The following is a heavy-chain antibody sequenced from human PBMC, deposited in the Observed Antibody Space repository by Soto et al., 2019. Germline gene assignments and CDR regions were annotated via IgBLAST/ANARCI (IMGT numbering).Heavy chain of an antibody. Sequence: PGGSLRLSCAASGFTFSSYAMSWVRQAPGKGLEWVSAISGSGGSTYYADSVKGRFTISRDNSKNTLYLQMNSLRAEDTAVYYCAKCGELRFGSIDYYYYGMDVRGQGTTVTVSS. CDR1: GFTFSSYA. J-gene: IGHJ6*02. D-gene: IGHD1-26*01. CDR2: ISGSGGST. V-gene: IGHV3-23*01. CDR3: AKCGELRFGSIDYYYYGMDV.